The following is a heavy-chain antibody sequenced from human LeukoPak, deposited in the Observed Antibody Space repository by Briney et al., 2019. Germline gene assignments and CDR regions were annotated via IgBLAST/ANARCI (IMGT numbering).Heavy chain of an antibody. V-gene: IGHV3-30-3*01. CDR1: GFTFSSYA. J-gene: IGHJ4*02. CDR2: ISYDGSNK. Sequence: HPGGSLRLSCAASGFTFSSYAMHWVRQAPGKGLEWVAVISYDGSNKYYADSVKGRFTISRDNSKNTLYLQMNSLRAEDTAVYYCAREVAAAGTGGFDYWGQGTLVTVSS. CDR3: AREVAAAGTGGFDY. D-gene: IGHD6-13*01.